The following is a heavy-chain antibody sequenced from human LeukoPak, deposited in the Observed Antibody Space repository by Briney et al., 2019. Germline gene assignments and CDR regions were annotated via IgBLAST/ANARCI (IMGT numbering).Heavy chain of an antibody. CDR2: ISSSSSYI. D-gene: IGHD3-10*01. CDR3: ARVKNGSGSIDYYYYYGMDV. CDR1: GFTFSSYS. V-gene: IGHV3-21*01. J-gene: IGHJ6*04. Sequence: GGSLRLSCAASGFTFSSYSMNWVRQAPGKGLEWVSSISSSSSYIYYADSVKGRFTISRDNAKNSLYLQMNSLRAEDTAVYYCARVKNGSGSIDYYYYYGMDVWGKGTTVTVSS.